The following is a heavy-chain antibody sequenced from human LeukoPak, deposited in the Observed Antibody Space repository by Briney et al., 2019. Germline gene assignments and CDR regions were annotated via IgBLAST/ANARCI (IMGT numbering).Heavy chain of an antibody. CDR1: GFTVRRNY. D-gene: IGHD4-11*01. V-gene: IGHV3-66*01. Sequence: GGSLRLSCVASGFTVRRNYMSWVHQAPGKGLEWVSIIYSDGNTYYADSVKGRFTISRDISKNTLYLQMNSLRAEDTAVYYCARVDYNKWFDPWGQGTLVTVSS. CDR2: IYSDGNT. CDR3: ARVDYNKWFDP. J-gene: IGHJ5*02.